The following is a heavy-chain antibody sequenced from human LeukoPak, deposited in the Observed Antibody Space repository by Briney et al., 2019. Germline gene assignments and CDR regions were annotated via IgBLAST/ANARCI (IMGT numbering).Heavy chain of an antibody. CDR2: INPNSGDT. V-gene: IGHV1-2*02. CDR3: VRKYDILTGYDNWFDP. CDR1: GYTFTGYY. D-gene: IGHD3-9*01. Sequence: ASVKVSCKASGYTFTGYYMHWVRQAPGQGLDWMGWINPNSGDTKYAQKFRGRVTMTRDTSISTAYMELSRLISDDTAVYYCVRKYDILTGYDNWFDPWGQGTLVTVSS. J-gene: IGHJ5*02.